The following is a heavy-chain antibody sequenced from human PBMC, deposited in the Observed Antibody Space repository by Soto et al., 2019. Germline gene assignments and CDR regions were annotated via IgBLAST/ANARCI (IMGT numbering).Heavy chain of an antibody. J-gene: IGHJ4*02. D-gene: IGHD6-19*01. Sequence: ASVKVSCKASGYTFTSYGISWVRQAPGQGLEWMGWISAYNGNTNYAQKLQGRVTMTTDTSTSTAHMELSSLTSEDTAVYYCAAALYSSGWYRDYWGQGALVTVSS. CDR1: GYTFTSYG. CDR2: ISAYNGNT. V-gene: IGHV1-18*01. CDR3: AAALYSSGWYRDY.